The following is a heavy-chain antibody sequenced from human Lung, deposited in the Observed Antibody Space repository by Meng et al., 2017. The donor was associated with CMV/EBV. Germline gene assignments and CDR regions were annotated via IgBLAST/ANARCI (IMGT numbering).Heavy chain of an antibody. CDR2: IIPVLGTA. CDR3: ARVVPPSYYYDSSGYDDY. CDR1: GGTFSSYA. Sequence: SXXVSXKASGGTFSSYAISWVRQAPGQGLEWMGGIIPVLGTANYPQKFQGRVTITTDESTSTAYMELSSLRSDDTAVYYCARVVPPSYYYDSSGYDDYWXQGTLVTVSS. V-gene: IGHV1-69*05. D-gene: IGHD3-22*01. J-gene: IGHJ4*02.